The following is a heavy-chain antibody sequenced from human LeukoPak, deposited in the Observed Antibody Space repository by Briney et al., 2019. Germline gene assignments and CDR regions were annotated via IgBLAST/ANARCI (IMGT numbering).Heavy chain of an antibody. CDR2: MNPNSGNT. CDR1: GYTFTSYD. Sequence: ASVKVSCKASGYTFTSYDIHWVRQATGQGLEWMGCMNPNSGNTGYAQKFQGRVTMTRNTSISTAYMELSSLRSEDTAVYYCARADYYDSSGSFDYWGQGTLVTVSS. V-gene: IGHV1-8*01. J-gene: IGHJ4*02. D-gene: IGHD3-22*01. CDR3: ARADYYDSSGSFDY.